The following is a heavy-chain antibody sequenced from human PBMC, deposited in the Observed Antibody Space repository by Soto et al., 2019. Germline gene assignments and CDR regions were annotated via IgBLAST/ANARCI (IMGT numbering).Heavy chain of an antibody. D-gene: IGHD2-21*02. CDR2: IIPFFGTP. V-gene: IGHV1-69*01. CDR3: AREVVTETTVGYCDS. CDR1: GGTFSNDA. J-gene: IGHJ4*02. Sequence: QVRLVQSGAQVKKSGSSVRVSCTASGGTFSNDAFSWVRQAPGQGLEWLGRIIPFFGTPDYSQTFQGRLTITADESTGTAYMDLRSLRSDDTAVYYCAREVVTETTVGYCDSWGQGTLITVSS.